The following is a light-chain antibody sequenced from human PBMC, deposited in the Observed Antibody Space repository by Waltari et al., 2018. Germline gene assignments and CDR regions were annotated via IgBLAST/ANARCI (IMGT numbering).Light chain of an antibody. CDR2: ASS. J-gene: IGKJ3*01. CDR1: QGISSW. CDR3: LQAHSFPPT. Sequence: DIQMTQSPSSVSASVGDRVTFTCRASQGISSWLAWYQQKPGKAPRLLIYASSMLQSGAPSSFSGSGSGTDFTLTISSLQPEDFATYYCLQAHSFPPTFGPGTKVDIK. V-gene: IGKV1-12*01.